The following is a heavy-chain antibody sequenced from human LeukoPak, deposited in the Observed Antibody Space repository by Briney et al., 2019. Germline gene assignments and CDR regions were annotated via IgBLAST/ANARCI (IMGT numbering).Heavy chain of an antibody. CDR2: ISAYNGNT. CDR1: GYTFTSYG. J-gene: IGHJ4*02. D-gene: IGHD3-22*01. CDR3: ARMGDSSGYYY. V-gene: IGHV1-18*01. Sequence: ASVKVSCKASGYTFTSYGISWVRQAPGQGLEWMGWISAYNGNTKYSQKFQGRVTITRDTSASTAYMELSSLRSEDTAVYYCARMGDSSGYYYWGQGILVTVSS.